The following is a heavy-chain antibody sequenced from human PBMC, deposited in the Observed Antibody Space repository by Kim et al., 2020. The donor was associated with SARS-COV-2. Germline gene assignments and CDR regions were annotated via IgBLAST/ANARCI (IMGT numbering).Heavy chain of an antibody. D-gene: IGHD2-21*02. CDR1: GGTFSSYA. CDR2: IIPIIGTA. CDR3: ARDGADCGDDCYTGGYFDY. J-gene: IGHJ4*02. V-gene: IGHV1-69*13. Sequence: SVKVSCKASGGTFSSYAISWVRQAPGQGLEWMGGIIPIIGTANYAQKFQGRVTITADESTSTAYMELSSLGSEDTAVYYCARDGADCGDDCYTGGYFDYWGQGTLGTVSS.